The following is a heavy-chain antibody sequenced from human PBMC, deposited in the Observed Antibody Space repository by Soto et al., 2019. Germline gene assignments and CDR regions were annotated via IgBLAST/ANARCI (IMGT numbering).Heavy chain of an antibody. D-gene: IGHD2-21*02. V-gene: IGHV1-69*01. CDR2: IIPIFGTT. CDR3: ARGLYCGGGCYSHFDY. CDR1: GGTFSNYP. J-gene: IGHJ4*02. Sequence: VQLVQSGAEVKKPGSSVKVSCKASGGTFSNYPFIWVRQAPGQGLDWMGGIIPIFGTTDYGQRFQGRVTIPADESMNTACMGLCSLGSDDTAVYYCARGLYCGGGCYSHFDYWGQGTLVTVSS.